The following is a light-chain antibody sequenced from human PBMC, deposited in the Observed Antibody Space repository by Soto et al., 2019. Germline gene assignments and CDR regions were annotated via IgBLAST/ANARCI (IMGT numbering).Light chain of an antibody. CDR2: GAS. Sequence: LAPGERAALGGRPSQSLVSSYLVWYQQTSGQAPRLLIYGASSRAAGIPDSFSGSGSGTYFILTISRQEHEDAAVYYCQQYGGAPWTFGQGTRLEIK. J-gene: IGKJ5*01. CDR1: QSLVSSY. V-gene: IGKV3-20*01. CDR3: QQYGGAPWT.